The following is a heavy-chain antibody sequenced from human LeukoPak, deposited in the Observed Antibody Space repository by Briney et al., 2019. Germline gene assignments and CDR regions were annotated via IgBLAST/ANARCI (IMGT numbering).Heavy chain of an antibody. CDR1: GFTFASYW. J-gene: IGHJ4*02. CDR3: ARANGSSGYLYPI. D-gene: IGHD3-22*01. CDR2: INGDGSST. Sequence: PGGSLRLSCAASGFTFASYWMHWVRQAPGKGLVWVSRINGDGSSTIYADSVKGRFTIPRDNAKNTLYLQMTSLRAEDTAVYYCARANGSSGYLYPIWGQGTLVTVSS. V-gene: IGHV3-74*01.